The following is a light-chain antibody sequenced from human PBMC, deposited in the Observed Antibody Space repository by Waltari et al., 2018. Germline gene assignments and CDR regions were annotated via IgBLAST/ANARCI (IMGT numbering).Light chain of an antibody. Sequence: ENVLTQSPGTLSLSPGERATLSCRASQSVSSSYLAWYQQKPGQAPRLLIYGASSRATGIPDRFSGSGSGTDFTLTISRLEPEDFAVYYCQLFANSPPLTFGGGTKVEIK. CDR3: QLFANSPPLT. CDR1: QSVSSSY. CDR2: GAS. J-gene: IGKJ4*01. V-gene: IGKV3-20*01.